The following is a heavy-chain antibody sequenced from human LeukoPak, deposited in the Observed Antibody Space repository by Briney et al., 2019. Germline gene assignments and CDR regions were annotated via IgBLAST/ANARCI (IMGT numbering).Heavy chain of an antibody. CDR2: IYTSGST. J-gene: IGHJ4*02. D-gene: IGHD3-16*02. V-gene: IGHV4-4*07. Sequence: PSETLSLTCTVSGGSISSYYWIWIRQPAGKGLEWIGRIYTSGSTNYNPSLKSRVTMSVDTSKNQFSLKLSSVTAADTAVYYCARERRYYDYVWESYRERNVFDYWGQGTLVTVSS. CDR1: GGSISSYY. CDR3: ARERRYYDYVWESYRERNVFDY.